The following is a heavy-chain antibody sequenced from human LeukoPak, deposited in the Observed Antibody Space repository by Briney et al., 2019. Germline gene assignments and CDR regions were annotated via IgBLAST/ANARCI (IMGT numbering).Heavy chain of an antibody. Sequence: SETLSLTCAVYGGSFSGYYWSWIRQPPGKGLEWIGEINHSGSTNYNPSLKSRVTISVDTSKNQFSLKLSSVTAADTAVYNCARAGGWYTFPSYQHWGQGTLVTVSS. D-gene: IGHD6-19*01. V-gene: IGHV4-34*01. CDR2: INHSGST. J-gene: IGHJ1*01. CDR3: ARAGGWYTFPSYQH. CDR1: GGSFSGYY.